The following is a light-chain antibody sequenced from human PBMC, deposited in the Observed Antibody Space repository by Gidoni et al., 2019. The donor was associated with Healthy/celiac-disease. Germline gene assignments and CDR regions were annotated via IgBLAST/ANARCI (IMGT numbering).Light chain of an antibody. CDR2: GAS. Sequence: DIQMTQSPSSLSASVGDRVTITCRASQSISSYLNWYQQKQGRAPKLLIYGASSLQSGVPSRFSCSGSGTDFPLTISSLQPEDFAIYYCQQSYSIPQTFGQGTELEIK. CDR3: QQSYSIPQT. V-gene: IGKV1-39*01. J-gene: IGKJ2*01. CDR1: QSISSY.